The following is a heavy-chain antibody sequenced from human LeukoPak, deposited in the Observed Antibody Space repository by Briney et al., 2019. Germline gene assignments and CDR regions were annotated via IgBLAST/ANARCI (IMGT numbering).Heavy chain of an antibody. CDR2: IIPILGIA. Sequence: SVKVSCKASGGTFSSYTISWVRQAPGQGLEWMGRIIPILGIANYAQKFQGRVTITADKSTSTAYMELRSLRSDDTAVYYCARPNTGYSRRHAFDIWGQGTMVTVSS. V-gene: IGHV1-69*02. D-gene: IGHD6-13*01. CDR3: ARPNTGYSRRHAFDI. CDR1: GGTFSSYT. J-gene: IGHJ3*02.